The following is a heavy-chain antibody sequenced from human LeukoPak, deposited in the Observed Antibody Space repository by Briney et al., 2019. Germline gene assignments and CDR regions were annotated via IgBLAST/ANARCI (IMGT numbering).Heavy chain of an antibody. D-gene: IGHD5-24*01. CDR1: GFTFSTYS. CDR3: ARDKRWLQYDAFDI. V-gene: IGHV3-48*04. Sequence: PGGSLRLSCAASGFTFSTYSMNWVRQAPGKGLEWVSYISSSGSTIYYADSVKGRFTISRDNAKNSLYLQMNSLRAEDTAVYYCARDKRWLQYDAFDIWGQGTMVTVSS. CDR2: ISSSGSTI. J-gene: IGHJ3*02.